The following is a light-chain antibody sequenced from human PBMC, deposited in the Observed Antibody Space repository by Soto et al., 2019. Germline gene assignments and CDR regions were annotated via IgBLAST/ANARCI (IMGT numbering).Light chain of an antibody. CDR1: QSVSSN. Sequence: EIVLTQSPATLSVYPGERATLSCRASQSVSSNLAWYQQKFGQAPRLLIYGASTRATGLPARFSGSGSGTEFTLTISSLQSEDFAVYYCQQYNAWPLSFGGGTKVDI. J-gene: IGKJ4*01. V-gene: IGKV3-15*01. CDR2: GAS. CDR3: QQYNAWPLS.